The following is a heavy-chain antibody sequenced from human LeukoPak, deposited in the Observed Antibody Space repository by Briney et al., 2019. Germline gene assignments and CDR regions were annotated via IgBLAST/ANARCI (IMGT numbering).Heavy chain of an antibody. J-gene: IGHJ5*02. D-gene: IGHD6-13*01. CDR3: AREMKQQLVRAWFDP. CDR2: INPNSGGT. V-gene: IGHV1-2*02. Sequence: ASVKVSCKASGYTFTGYYMHWVRQAPGQGLEWMGWINPNSGGTNYAQKFRGRVTMTRDTSISTAYMGLSRLRSDDTAVYYCAREMKQQLVRAWFDPWGQGTLVTVSS. CDR1: GYTFTGYY.